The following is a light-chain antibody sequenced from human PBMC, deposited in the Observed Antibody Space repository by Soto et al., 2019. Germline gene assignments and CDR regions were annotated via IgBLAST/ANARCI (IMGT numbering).Light chain of an antibody. J-gene: IGKJ1*01. CDR3: QQGYRIFQT. V-gene: IGKV1-39*01. CDR2: AAS. CDR1: QSISSY. Sequence: TQSPATLSLSPGDRATLSCSASQSISSYLNWYQQKPGKAPKLLIYAASSLQSGVPSRFSGSGSGTDFNLTISSLNPEDFATYFCQQGYRIFQTFGQGTKVDIK.